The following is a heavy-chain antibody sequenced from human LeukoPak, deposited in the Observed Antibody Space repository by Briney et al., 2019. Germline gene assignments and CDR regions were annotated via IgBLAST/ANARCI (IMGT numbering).Heavy chain of an antibody. J-gene: IGHJ5*02. V-gene: IGHV4-30-4*01. CDR2: IYYSGST. D-gene: IGHD2-21*01. CDR3: ARVTGGVFQFDP. CDR1: GGSISSVDNC. Sequence: SETLSLTCTVSGGSISSVDNCWIGIRQPPGKGLEWIGYIYYSGSTYYTPSLKSRVTISVDTSKNQFSLKLSSVTAADTAVYYCARVTGGVFQFDPWGQGTLVTVSS.